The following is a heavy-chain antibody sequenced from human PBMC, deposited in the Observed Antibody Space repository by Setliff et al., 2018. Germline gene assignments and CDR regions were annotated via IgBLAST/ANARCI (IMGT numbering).Heavy chain of an antibody. CDR3: ARGLIFGYSYVGEYYYYMDV. D-gene: IGHD5-18*01. CDR1: GYSISSGYY. Sequence: PSETLSLTCAVSGYSISSGYYWGWIRQPPGKGLEWIGSIYHSGSTYYNPSLKSRVTISVDTSKNQFSLKLSSVTAADTAVYYCARGLIFGYSYVGEYYYYMDVWGKGTTVTVSS. CDR2: IYHSGST. J-gene: IGHJ6*03. V-gene: IGHV4-38-2*01.